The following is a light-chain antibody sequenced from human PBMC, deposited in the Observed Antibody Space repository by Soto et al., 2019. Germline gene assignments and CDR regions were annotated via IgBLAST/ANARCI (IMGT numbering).Light chain of an antibody. V-gene: IGKV3-11*01. Sequence: EIVLTQSPATLSLSPGERATLSCRASQSVSSYLAWYQQKPGQAPRLLIYDASNRATGIPARFSGSGSGTDFTLTISSLEPEDFALYYCQQRSSWPSTFGGGTKVEIK. J-gene: IGKJ4*01. CDR1: QSVSSY. CDR3: QQRSSWPST. CDR2: DAS.